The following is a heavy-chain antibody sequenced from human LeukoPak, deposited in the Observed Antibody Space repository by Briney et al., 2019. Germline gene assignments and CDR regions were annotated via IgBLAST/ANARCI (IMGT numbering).Heavy chain of an antibody. J-gene: IGHJ4*02. CDR1: GGSISSGDYY. V-gene: IGHV4-30-4*01. CDR3: ARVTGVWGSYRYPDY. D-gene: IGHD3-16*02. Sequence: SQTLSLTCTVSGGSISSGDYYWSWIRQPPGKGLEWIGYIYYSGSTYYNPSLKSRVTISLDTSKNQFSLKLSSVTAADTAVYYCARVTGVWGSYRYPDYWGQGTLVTVSS. CDR2: IYYSGST.